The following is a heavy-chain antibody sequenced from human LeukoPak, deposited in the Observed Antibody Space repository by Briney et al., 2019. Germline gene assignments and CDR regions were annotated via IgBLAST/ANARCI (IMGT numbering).Heavy chain of an antibody. CDR3: AREGCSGGSCYSRWFDP. D-gene: IGHD2-15*01. J-gene: IGHJ5*02. Sequence: SETLSLTCTVSGGSISSYYWSWIRQPPGKGLEWIGYIYYSGSTNYNPSLKSRVTISVDTSKNQFSLKLSSVTAADTAVYYCAREGCSGGSCYSRWFDPWGQGTLVTVSS. CDR1: GGSISSYY. V-gene: IGHV4-59*01. CDR2: IYYSGST.